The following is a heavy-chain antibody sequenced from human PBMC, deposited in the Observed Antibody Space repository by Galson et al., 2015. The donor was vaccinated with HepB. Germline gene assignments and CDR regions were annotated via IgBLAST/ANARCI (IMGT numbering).Heavy chain of an antibody. CDR2: ISYDGTNK. CDR1: GFTFSSYG. V-gene: IGHV3-30*18. CDR3: AKDMGKDWWDHYYYYMDV. D-gene: IGHD1-26*01. Sequence: SLRLSCAASGFTFSSYGMHWVRQAPGKGLGWVAVISYDGTNKYYADSVKGRFTISRDNPKNTLSLQMNSLRADDTALYYCAKDMGKDWWDHYYYYMDVWGKGTTVTVSS. J-gene: IGHJ6*03.